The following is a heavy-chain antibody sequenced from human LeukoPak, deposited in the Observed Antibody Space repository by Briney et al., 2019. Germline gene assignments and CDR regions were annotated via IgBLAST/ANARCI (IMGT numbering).Heavy chain of an antibody. CDR2: IYISGST. V-gene: IGHV4-61*02. D-gene: IGHD2-15*01. CDR3: ARLYCSGGSCYQVDF. CDR1: GGSVSSENSY. J-gene: IGHJ4*02. Sequence: SETLSLTCTVSGGSVSSENSYWNWIRQPAGKGLEWIGRIYISGSTDYNPSLKSRVTISLDKSKNQFSLRLSSVTAADTAVYYCARLYCSGGSCYQVDFWGQGTLVTVSS.